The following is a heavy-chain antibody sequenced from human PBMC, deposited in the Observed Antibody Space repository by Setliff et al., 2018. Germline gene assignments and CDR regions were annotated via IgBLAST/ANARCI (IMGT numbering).Heavy chain of an antibody. CDR3: AREDSSGWAFDY. J-gene: IGHJ4*02. D-gene: IGHD6-19*01. CDR1: GYRFSTYW. Sequence: PGESLKISCKGSGYRFSTYWIGWVRQMPGKGLEWMGIIYPGDSDTRYSPAFQGQVTISVDKSINTAYLQWSSLKASDTAMYYCAREDSSGWAFDYWGQGTLVTVSS. V-gene: IGHV5-51*01. CDR2: IYPGDSDT.